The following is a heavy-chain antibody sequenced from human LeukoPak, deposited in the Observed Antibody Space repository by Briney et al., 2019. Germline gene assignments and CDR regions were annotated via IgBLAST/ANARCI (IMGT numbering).Heavy chain of an antibody. Sequence: PSETLSLTCTVSGGSISSYYWSWIRQPPGKGLEWIGYIYYSGSANYNPSLKSRVTISVDTSKNQFSLKLSSVTAADTAVYYCARDGPVGPLYDYWGQGTLVTVSS. CDR3: ARDGPVGPLYDY. CDR2: IYYSGSA. CDR1: GGSISSYY. V-gene: IGHV4-59*12. J-gene: IGHJ4*02. D-gene: IGHD1-26*01.